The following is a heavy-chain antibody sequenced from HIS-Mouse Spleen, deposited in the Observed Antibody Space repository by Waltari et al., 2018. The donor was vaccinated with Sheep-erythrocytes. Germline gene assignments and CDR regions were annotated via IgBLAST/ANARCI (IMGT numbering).Heavy chain of an antibody. Sequence: LRLSCAASVFTFSSYGMHWVRQAPGKGLEWVAVISYDRSTKNSADSVKGRFTISRDNSKNTLYLQMNSLRAEDTAVYYCAKDRRGFWDYWGQGTLVTVSS. V-gene: IGHV3-30*18. CDR1: VFTFSSYG. CDR2: ISYDRSTK. CDR3: AKDRRGFWDY. D-gene: IGHD3-10*01. J-gene: IGHJ4*02.